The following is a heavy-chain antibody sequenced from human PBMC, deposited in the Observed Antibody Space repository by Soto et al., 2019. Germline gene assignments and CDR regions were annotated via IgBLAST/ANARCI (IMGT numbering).Heavy chain of an antibody. J-gene: IGHJ5*02. CDR3: AKGYCSGGSCYSYNWFDP. V-gene: IGHV3-23*01. CDR2: ISGSGGST. CDR1: GFTFSSYA. Sequence: GGSLRLSCAASGFTFSSYAMSWVRQAPGKGLEWVSAISGSGGSTYYADSVKGRFTISRDNSKNTLYLQMNSLRAEDTAVYYCAKGYCSGGSCYSYNWFDPWGQGTLVTVSS. D-gene: IGHD2-15*01.